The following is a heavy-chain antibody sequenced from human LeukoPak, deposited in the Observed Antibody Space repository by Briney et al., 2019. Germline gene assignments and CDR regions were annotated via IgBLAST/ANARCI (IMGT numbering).Heavy chain of an antibody. CDR3: ARDGYCINGVCYIPS. J-gene: IGHJ5*02. D-gene: IGHD2-8*01. Sequence: ASVKVSCKASGYTFTSYGISWVRQAPGQGLEWMGWISAYNGNTDFAQKLQGRVTITTDTPTSTAYMELRSLRSDDTAVYYCARDGYCINGVCYIPSWGQGTLVTVSS. CDR2: ISAYNGNT. CDR1: GYTFTSYG. V-gene: IGHV1-18*01.